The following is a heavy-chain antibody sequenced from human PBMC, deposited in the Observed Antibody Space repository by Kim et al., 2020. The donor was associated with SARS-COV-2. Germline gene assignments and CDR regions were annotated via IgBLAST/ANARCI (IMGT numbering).Heavy chain of an antibody. Sequence: GGSLRLSCAASGFVFSSYAMSWVRQAPGKGLEWVSVIYSDDTNTYYADSVKGRFTISRDNSKNTQYLQMDSLKADDTAVYYCAKDRTTGWYGGGFDYGGRGTLVTVAS. CDR1: GFVFSSYA. V-gene: IGHV3-23*03. D-gene: IGHD6-19*01. J-gene: IGHJ4*02. CDR2: IYSDDTNT. CDR3: AKDRTTGWYGGGFDY.